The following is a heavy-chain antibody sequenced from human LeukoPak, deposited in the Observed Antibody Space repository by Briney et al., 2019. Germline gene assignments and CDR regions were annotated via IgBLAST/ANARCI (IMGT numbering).Heavy chain of an antibody. CDR3: VRDFRSADY. CDR2: ICPDGTVT. J-gene: IGHJ4*02. CDR1: GFTFSDYA. Sequence: GGSLRLSCVASGFTFSDYAMHWVRQAPGKGPMWVSRICPDGTVTNYADSVKARFIISRDNARNTVYLQMNSLRVEDTAVYYCVRDFRSADYWGQGTLVTVSS. V-gene: IGHV3-74*01.